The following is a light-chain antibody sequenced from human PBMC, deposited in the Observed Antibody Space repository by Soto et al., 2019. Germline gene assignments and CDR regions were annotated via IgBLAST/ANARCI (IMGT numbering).Light chain of an antibody. J-gene: IGKJ1*01. CDR1: QSVSNNY. V-gene: IGKV3-20*01. CDR2: GAS. Sequence: EIVLTKCPVTLSLSPGERATVCCRASQSVSNNYLAWYQQKPGQAPRLLIYGASNRATGIPDRFSGSGSGTDFTLTISRLEPEDFAVYYCQQYGSSGTFGQGTKVDI. CDR3: QQYGSSGT.